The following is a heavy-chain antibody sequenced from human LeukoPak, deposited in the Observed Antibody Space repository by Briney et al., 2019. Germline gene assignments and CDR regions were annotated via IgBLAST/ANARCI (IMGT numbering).Heavy chain of an antibody. D-gene: IGHD3-3*01. J-gene: IGHJ6*03. CDR1: GFTFSDYY. V-gene: IGHV3-11*01. Sequence: GGSLRLSCAASGFTFSDYYMSWIRQAPGKGLEWVSYISSSGSAIYYADSVKGRFTISRDNAKNSLYLQMNSLRAEDTAVYYCARAITPAVGITIVGVPPPDYYMDVWGKRTTVTVSS. CDR3: ARAITPAVGITIVGVPPPDYYMDV. CDR2: ISSSGSAI.